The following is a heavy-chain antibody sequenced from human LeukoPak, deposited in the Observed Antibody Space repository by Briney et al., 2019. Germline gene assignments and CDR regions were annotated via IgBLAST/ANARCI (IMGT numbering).Heavy chain of an antibody. V-gene: IGHV4-30-2*01. Sequence: SETLSLTCAVSGGSISSGGYSWSWIRQPPGKGLEWIGYIYHSGSTYYNPSLKSRVTISVDRSKNQFSLKLSSATAADTAVYYCARGHTTTSDAFDIWGQGTMVTVSS. D-gene: IGHD2-2*01. J-gene: IGHJ3*02. CDR1: GGSISSGGYS. CDR3: ARGHTTTSDAFDI. CDR2: IYHSGST.